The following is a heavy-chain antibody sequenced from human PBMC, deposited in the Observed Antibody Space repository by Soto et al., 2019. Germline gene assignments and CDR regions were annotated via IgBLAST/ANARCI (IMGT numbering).Heavy chain of an antibody. Sequence: GGSLRLSCSASGFTFSRYAMHWVRQAPGKGREYVSAISSNGGSTYYADSVKGRFTISRDNSKNTLYLQMRSRRAEYTAVYYRVKDLLDTALVRPFLNYWAQGTLVTVSS. CDR2: ISSNGGST. V-gene: IGHV3-64D*06. D-gene: IGHD5-18*01. J-gene: IGHJ4*02. CDR3: VKDLLDTALVRPFLNY. CDR1: GFTFSRYA.